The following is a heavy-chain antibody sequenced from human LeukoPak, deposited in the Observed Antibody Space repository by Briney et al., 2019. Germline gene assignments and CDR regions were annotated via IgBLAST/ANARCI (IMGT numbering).Heavy chain of an antibody. CDR2: IGGSSSPI. J-gene: IGHJ6*02. CDR3: ARDWIYYYYGMDV. V-gene: IGHV3-48*01. Sequence: PGGSLRLSCAASGFTFSSYSMSWVRQAPGKGLEWVSYIGGSSSPIYYADSMKGRFTISRDNAKSSLYLQMNSLRAEDTAVYYCARDWIYYYYGMDVWGQGTTVTVSS. CDR1: GFTFSSYS. D-gene: IGHD2-2*03.